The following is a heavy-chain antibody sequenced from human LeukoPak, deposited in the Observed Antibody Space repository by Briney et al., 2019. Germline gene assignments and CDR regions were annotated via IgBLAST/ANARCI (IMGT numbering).Heavy chain of an antibody. D-gene: IGHD3-10*01. J-gene: IGHJ6*03. CDR2: LYTNGST. CDR3: ARVDYSRPGPEPGYGYYYNMDV. CDR1: GDSMSSYY. Sequence: SDPLSLTCSVSGDSMSSYYWSWIRQPAGKGLEWIGRLYTNGSTNYNPTLKSRVTLSLDNSKNQFYLKLNSVTTADTAVYYCARVDYSRPGPEPGYGYYYNMDVWGKGITVTVSS. V-gene: IGHV4-4*07.